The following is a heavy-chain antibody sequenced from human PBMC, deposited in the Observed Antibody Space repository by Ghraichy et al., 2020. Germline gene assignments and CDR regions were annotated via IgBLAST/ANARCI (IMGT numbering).Heavy chain of an antibody. V-gene: IGHV4-59*01. CDR2: IYYSGST. CDR3: AREYCSSTSCYVNWLDP. D-gene: IGHD2-2*01. J-gene: IGHJ5*02. CDR1: GGSISSYY. Sequence: SQTLSLTCTVSGGSISSYYWSWIRQPPGKGLEWIGFIYYSGSTNYNPSLKSRVTISVDTSKNQFSLKLSSVTAADTAVYYCAREYCSSTSCYVNWLDPWGPGTLVTVS.